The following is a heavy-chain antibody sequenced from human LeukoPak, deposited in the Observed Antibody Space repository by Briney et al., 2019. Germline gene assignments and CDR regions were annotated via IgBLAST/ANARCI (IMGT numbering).Heavy chain of an antibody. CDR2: INTNTGNP. CDR3: ARHGGYYYYYMDV. CDR1: GYTFTGYY. V-gene: IGHV7-4-1*02. Sequence: ASVKVSCKASGYTFTGYYMHWVRQAPGQGLEWMGWINTNTGNPTYAQGFTGRFVFSLDTSVSTAYLQISSLKAEDTAVYYCARHGGYYYYYMDVWGKGTTVTVSS. D-gene: IGHD2-15*01. J-gene: IGHJ6*03.